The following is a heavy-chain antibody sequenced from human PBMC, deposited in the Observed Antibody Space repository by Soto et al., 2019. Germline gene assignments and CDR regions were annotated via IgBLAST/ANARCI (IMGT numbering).Heavy chain of an antibody. CDR1: GGSFSGYY. V-gene: IGHV4-34*01. Sequence: QVQLQQWGAGLLKPSETLSLTCAVYGGSFSGYYWSWIRQPPGKGLEWIGEINHSGSTNYNPSLKSRVPISVDTSKNQFSLKLGSVTAAATPVYYCARGLFGGGYWFDPWGQGTLVTVSS. D-gene: IGHD3-10*01. J-gene: IGHJ5*02. CDR3: ARGLFGGGYWFDP. CDR2: INHSGST.